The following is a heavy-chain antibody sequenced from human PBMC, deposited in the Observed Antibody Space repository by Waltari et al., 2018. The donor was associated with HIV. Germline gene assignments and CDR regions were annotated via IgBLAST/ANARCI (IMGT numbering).Heavy chain of an antibody. V-gene: IGHV1-69*01. CDR1: GGTFSTYA. D-gene: IGHD3-10*01. J-gene: IGHJ5*02. Sequence: QVQLVQSGAEVKKPGSSVQVSCKASGGTFSTYAIRWVRQAPGQGLEWMGGIIPIFGTANYAQKFQGRVTITADESTSTAYMELSSLRSEDTAVYYCARDVTMVRGRDWFDPWGQGTLVTVSS. CDR2: IIPIFGTA. CDR3: ARDVTMVRGRDWFDP.